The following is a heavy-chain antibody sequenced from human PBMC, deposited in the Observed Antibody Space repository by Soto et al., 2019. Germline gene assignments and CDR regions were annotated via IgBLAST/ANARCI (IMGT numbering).Heavy chain of an antibody. J-gene: IGHJ4*02. D-gene: IGHD3-10*01. CDR2: IFSNDEK. V-gene: IGHV2-26*01. CDR3: ARTLLWFGELYVGVFDY. Sequence: QVTLKESGPVLVKPTETLTLTCTVSGFSLSNARIGVSWIRQPPGKAMEWLAHIFSNDEKSYSTTLKSRLTISKNTSKRQVVLTMTNMDPVDTATYYCARTLLWFGELYVGVFDYWCQGTLVTVSS. CDR1: GFSLSNARIG.